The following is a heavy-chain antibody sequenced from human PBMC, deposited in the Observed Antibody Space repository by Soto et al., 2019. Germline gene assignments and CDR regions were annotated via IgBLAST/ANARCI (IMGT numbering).Heavy chain of an antibody. D-gene: IGHD4-17*01. V-gene: IGHV4-59*01. CDR3: AYGDSRGPFDS. J-gene: IGHJ4*02. CDR1: GCSISSYY. Sequence: QVQLQESGPGLVRPSETLSLTCTVSGCSISSYYLRWIRQPPGKGLEWIGYIYNSGSTNYNHSLKSRVTISVDTSKNQFSLNLSSVTAADTAVYYCAYGDSRGPFDSWGQGTLVTVSS. CDR2: IYNSGST.